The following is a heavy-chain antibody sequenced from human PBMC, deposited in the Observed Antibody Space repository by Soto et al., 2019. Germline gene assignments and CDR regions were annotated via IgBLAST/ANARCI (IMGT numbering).Heavy chain of an antibody. CDR3: ARVKSGVDIVVVVVATKHYYYYGMEV. V-gene: IGHV1-69*13. CDR1: GCTFSSYA. D-gene: IGHD2-15*01. CDR2: IIPIFGTA. Sequence: ASVKVSCKASGCTFSSYAISWVRQAPGQGLEWMGGIIPIFGTANYAQKFQGRVTITADESTSTAYMELSSLRSEDTAVYYCARVKSGVDIVVVVVATKHYYYYGMEVWGQGTTVIVSS. J-gene: IGHJ6*01.